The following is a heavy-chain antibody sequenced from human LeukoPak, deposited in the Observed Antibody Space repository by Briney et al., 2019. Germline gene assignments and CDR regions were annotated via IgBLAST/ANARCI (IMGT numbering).Heavy chain of an antibody. J-gene: IGHJ4*02. D-gene: IGHD6-19*01. V-gene: IGHV4-34*01. CDR1: GGSFSGYY. Sequence: SETLSLTCAVYGGSFSGYYWSWIRQPPGKGLEWIGEINHSGSTNYNPSLKSRVTISVDTSKNQFSLKLSSVTAADTAVYYCARGGIAVAGTDYWGQGTLVTVSS. CDR2: INHSGST. CDR3: ARGGIAVAGTDY.